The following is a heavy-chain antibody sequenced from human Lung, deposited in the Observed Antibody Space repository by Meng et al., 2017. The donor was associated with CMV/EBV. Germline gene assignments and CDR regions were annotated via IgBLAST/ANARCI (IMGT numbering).Heavy chain of an antibody. CDR3: ARDHLMYSSGYYFDY. CDR1: GFPFSTYT. Sequence: GGXXRLXCAASGFPFSTYTMHWVRQAPGKGLEWVAIISYDGSNKNYADSVKGRFTVSRDNPKNTLYLEMTNLRAEDTAIYYCARDHLMYSSGYYFDYWGLGXLVTVSS. CDR2: ISYDGSNK. V-gene: IGHV3-30*04. D-gene: IGHD6-19*01. J-gene: IGHJ4*02.